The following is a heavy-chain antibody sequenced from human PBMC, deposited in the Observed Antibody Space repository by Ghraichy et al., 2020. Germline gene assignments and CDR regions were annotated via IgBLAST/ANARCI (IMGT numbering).Heavy chain of an antibody. CDR1: GYTFTSYD. D-gene: IGHD6-13*01. V-gene: IGHV1-8*01. Sequence: ASVKVSCKPSGYTFTSYDINWVRQATGQGLEWMGWMNPNSGDTGYAQKFQGRVTLTRDTSISTAYMELSSLRSEDTAVYFCARGPGIAAAGPDFDFWGQGTLVTVSS. CDR2: MNPNSGDT. CDR3: ARGPGIAAAGPDFDF. J-gene: IGHJ4*02.